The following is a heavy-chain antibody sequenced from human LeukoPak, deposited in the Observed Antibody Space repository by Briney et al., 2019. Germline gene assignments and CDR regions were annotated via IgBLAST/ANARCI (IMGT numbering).Heavy chain of an antibody. D-gene: IGHD3-10*01. CDR1: GCTFTSYG. J-gene: IGHJ4*02. V-gene: IGHV1-18*01. CDR3: ARGAHVTYYYGSGSSNGGDY. Sequence: ASVKVSCKASGCTFTSYGISWVRQPPGQGLEWMGWISAYNGNTNYAQKFRGRVTMTTDTSTSTAYMELRSLRSDDTAVYYCARGAHVTYYYGSGSSNGGDYWGQGTLVTVSS. CDR2: ISAYNGNT.